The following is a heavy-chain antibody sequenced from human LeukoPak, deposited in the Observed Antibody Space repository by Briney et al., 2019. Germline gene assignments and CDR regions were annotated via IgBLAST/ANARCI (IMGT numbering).Heavy chain of an antibody. D-gene: IGHD3-3*01. CDR3: ARDYDFWSGPGP. J-gene: IGHJ5*02. V-gene: IGHV1-2*02. CDR1: GYTFTGYY. Sequence: VASVKVSCKASGYTFTGYYMHWVRQAPGQGLEWMGWINPNSGGTNYAQKFQGRVTMTRDTSISTAYMELSRLRSDDTAVYYCARDYDFWSGPGPWGQGTLVNVSS. CDR2: INPNSGGT.